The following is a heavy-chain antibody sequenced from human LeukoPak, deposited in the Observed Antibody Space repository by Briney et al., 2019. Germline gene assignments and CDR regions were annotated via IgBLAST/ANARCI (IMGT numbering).Heavy chain of an antibody. CDR1: GGSLSAYY. J-gene: IGHJ4*02. D-gene: IGHD1-26*01. V-gene: IGHV4-34*01. CDR3: ARLVSRRWTPGAVYYFDD. Sequence: KASETLSLTCAVYGGSLSAYYWTWIRQPPGKGLEWIGEINHSGSTNYNPSLKSRVTISVDTSKNQFSLKLSSVTAADTAVYYCARLVSRRWTPGAVYYFDDWGQGTLVTVSS. CDR2: INHSGST.